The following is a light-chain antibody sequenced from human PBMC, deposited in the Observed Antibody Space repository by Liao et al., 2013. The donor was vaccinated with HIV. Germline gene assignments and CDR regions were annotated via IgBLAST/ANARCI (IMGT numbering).Light chain of an antibody. CDR1: ALPNQY. V-gene: IGLV3-25*03. CDR3: QSADSTGTYPV. Sequence: SYELTQPPSVSVSPGQTARITCSGDALPNQYAYWYQQKPGQAPMLVIYKDSERPSGIPERFSGSSSGTTVTLTISGVQAEDEADYYCQSADSTGTYPVFGGGTKLTVL. CDR2: KDS. J-gene: IGLJ3*02.